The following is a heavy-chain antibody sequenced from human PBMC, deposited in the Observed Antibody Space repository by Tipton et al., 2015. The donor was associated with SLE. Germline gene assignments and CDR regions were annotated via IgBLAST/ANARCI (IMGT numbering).Heavy chain of an antibody. CDR2: INYIAGS. V-gene: IGHV4-34*01. Sequence: LRLSCAVSGGSFSGYAWGWIRQPPGKGLEWIGSINYIAGSYYNPSLKSRVTISADTSNNQFSLNLRCVTAADTAVYYCARGFRSITCLDYWGQGTLVTVSS. D-gene: IGHD2-2*01. J-gene: IGHJ4*02. CDR3: ARGFRSITCLDY. CDR1: GGSFSGYA.